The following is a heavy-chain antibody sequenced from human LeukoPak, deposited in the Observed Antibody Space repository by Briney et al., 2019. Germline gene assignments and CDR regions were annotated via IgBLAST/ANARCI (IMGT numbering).Heavy chain of an antibody. D-gene: IGHD6-19*01. CDR3: ARDHPVAGLLFDC. V-gene: IGHV3-7*01. CDR2: MNQGGSER. CDR1: GFTFDNFW. Sequence: GGSLRLSCAASGFTFDNFWMNWVRQAPGKGLEWVASMNQGGSERYYLDSVKGRFTISRDNAKNSVYLQMNSLRADDTAVYYCARDHPVAGLLFDCWSQGTLVTVSS. J-gene: IGHJ4*02.